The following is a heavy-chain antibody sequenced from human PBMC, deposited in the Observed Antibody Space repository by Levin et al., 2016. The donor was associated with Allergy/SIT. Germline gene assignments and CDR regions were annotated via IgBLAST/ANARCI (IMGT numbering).Heavy chain of an antibody. CDR3: AREVYFGIDY. D-gene: IGHD1-14*01. Sequence: ASVKVSCKASGYTFTSYAMHWVRQAPGQSLEWMGWINAGKGYTKYSQKFQGRVTFTRDTSTSTAYMELSSLRSEDAALYYCAREVYFGIDYWGQGTLVTVSS. CDR2: INAGKGYT. V-gene: IGHV1-3*01. CDR1: GYTFTSYA. J-gene: IGHJ4*02.